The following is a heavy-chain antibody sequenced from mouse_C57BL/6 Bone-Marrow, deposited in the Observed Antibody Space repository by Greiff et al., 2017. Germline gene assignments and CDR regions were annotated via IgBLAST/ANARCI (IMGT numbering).Heavy chain of an antibody. CDR1: GFTFSSYA. CDR3: SKVLRVYRSFDV. J-gene: IGHJ1*03. D-gene: IGHD1-1*01. Sequence: EVQLVESGEGLVKPGGSLKLSCAASGFTFSSYAMSWVRQTPEKRLEWVAYISSGGDYIYYADTVKGRFTISRDNARNTLYLQMSSLKSEDTAMFYCSKVLRVYRSFDVRGTATTVTVSS. V-gene: IGHV5-9-1*02. CDR2: ISSGGDYI.